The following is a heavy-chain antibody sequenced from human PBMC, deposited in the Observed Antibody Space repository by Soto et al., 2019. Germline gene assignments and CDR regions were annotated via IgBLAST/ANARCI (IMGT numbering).Heavy chain of an antibody. Sequence: PGESLKISCQGSGYSFASCWIGWVRQMPGKDLEWMGIIYPGDSDTRYSPSFQGQVTISADKSLRTAYLQWTSPKASDTALYYCARTRSFTLGFYYDGMDVWGQGTTVTVSS. J-gene: IGHJ6*02. D-gene: IGHD6-6*01. CDR3: ARTRSFTLGFYYDGMDV. V-gene: IGHV5-51*01. CDR2: IYPGDSDT. CDR1: GYSFASCW.